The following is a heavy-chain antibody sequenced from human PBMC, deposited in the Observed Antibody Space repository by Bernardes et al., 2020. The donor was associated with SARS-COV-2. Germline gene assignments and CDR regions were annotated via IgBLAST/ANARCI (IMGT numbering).Heavy chain of an antibody. CDR1: GFSFSTYA. D-gene: IGHD6-19*01. CDR2: ISGSADSVERT. Sequence: GGSLRLSCAASGFSFSTYAMSWVRQAPGKGLEWVSAISGSADSVERTFYADSVKGRFTISRDNSMNTLYLQMNSLRDEDTAVYYCARPTMTVAHTRWFDPWGQGTRVTVSS. CDR3: ARPTMTVAHTRWFDP. V-gene: IGHV3-23*01. J-gene: IGHJ5*02.